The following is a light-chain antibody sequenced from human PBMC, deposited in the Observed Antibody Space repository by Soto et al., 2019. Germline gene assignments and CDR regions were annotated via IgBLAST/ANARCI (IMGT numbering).Light chain of an antibody. J-gene: IGKJ1*01. CDR2: KAS. CDR1: QSISSW. V-gene: IGKV1-5*03. Sequence: DIQMTQSPSTLSASVGDRVTITCRASQSISSWLAWYQQKPGKAPKLLIYKASSLESGVPSRFSGSGSGTEFTLTISSLQPDDFATYYCQQSYSFPQPFGQGTKVEIK. CDR3: QQSYSFPQP.